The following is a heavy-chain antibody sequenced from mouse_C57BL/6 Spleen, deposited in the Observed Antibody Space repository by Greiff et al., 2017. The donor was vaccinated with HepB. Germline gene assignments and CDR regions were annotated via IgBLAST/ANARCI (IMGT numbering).Heavy chain of an antibody. CDR1: GFSLTSYA. D-gene: IGHD1-1*01. CDR3: ARNSGYGSSHYFDY. J-gene: IGHJ2*01. CDR2: IWTGGGT. V-gene: IGHV2-9-1*01. Sequence: VKVVESGPGLVAPSQSLSITCTVSGFSLTSYAISWVRQPPGKGLEWLGVIWTGGGTNYNSALKSRLSISKDNSKSQVFLKMNSLQTDDTARYYCARNSGYGSSHYFDYWGQGTTLTVSS.